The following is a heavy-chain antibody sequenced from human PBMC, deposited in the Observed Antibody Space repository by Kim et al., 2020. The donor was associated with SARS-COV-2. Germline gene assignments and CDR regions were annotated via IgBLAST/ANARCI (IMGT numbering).Heavy chain of an antibody. V-gene: IGHV1-69*13. CDR1: GGTFSSYA. J-gene: IGHJ5*02. Sequence: SVKVSCKASGGTFSSYAISWVRQAPGQGLEWMGGIIPIFGTANYAQKFQGRVTITADESTSTAYMELSSLRSEDTAVYYCARVRDYYGSGSYWWFGFEPWGQGTLVTVSS. CDR3: ARVRDYYGSGSYWWFGFEP. CDR2: IIPIFGTA. D-gene: IGHD3-10*01.